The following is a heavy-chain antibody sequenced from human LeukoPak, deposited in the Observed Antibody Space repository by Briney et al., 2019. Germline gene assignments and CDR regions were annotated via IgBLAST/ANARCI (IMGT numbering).Heavy chain of an antibody. CDR3: ARDLRYYDILTGYPTGDRNTQGFDY. CDR2: IIPILGIA. Sequence: GASVTVSCRASGYTFTSYYMHWVRQAPGQGLEWMGRIIPILGIANYAQKFQGRVTITADKSTSTAYMELSSLRSGDTAVYYCARDLRYYDILTGYPTGDRNTQGFDYWGQGTLVTVSS. D-gene: IGHD3-9*01. J-gene: IGHJ4*02. V-gene: IGHV1-69*04. CDR1: GYTFTSYY.